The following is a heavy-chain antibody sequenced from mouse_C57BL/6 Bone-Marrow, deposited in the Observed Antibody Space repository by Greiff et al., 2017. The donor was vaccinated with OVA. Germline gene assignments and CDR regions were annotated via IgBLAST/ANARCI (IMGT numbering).Heavy chain of an antibody. CDR2: IYPRSGNT. Sequence: QVQLQQSGAELARPGASVKLSCKASGYTFTRYGISWVKQRTGQGLEWIGEIYPRSGNTKYNEQFKGKATLTADKSSSTASMGLRILTSEDSAVYFCARRPTVPLGPHWYFDVWGTGTTVTVAS. D-gene: IGHD1-1*01. J-gene: IGHJ1*03. CDR3: ARRPTVPLGPHWYFDV. V-gene: IGHV1-81*01. CDR1: GYTFTRYG.